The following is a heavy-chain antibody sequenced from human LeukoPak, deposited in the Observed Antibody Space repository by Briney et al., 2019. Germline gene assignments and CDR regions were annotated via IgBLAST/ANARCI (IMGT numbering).Heavy chain of an antibody. CDR3: ARGRWLAPPDR. J-gene: IGHJ5*02. Sequence: SVTLSLTCIVSGGSINSYYWSWIRQPPGKGLEWIGYVHYSGGTNYNPSLKSRVTISVDTSKSQFSLKLSSVTAADTAVYYCARGRWLAPPDRWGQGTLVTVSS. CDR1: GGSINSYY. V-gene: IGHV4-59*01. D-gene: IGHD6-19*01. CDR2: VHYSGGT.